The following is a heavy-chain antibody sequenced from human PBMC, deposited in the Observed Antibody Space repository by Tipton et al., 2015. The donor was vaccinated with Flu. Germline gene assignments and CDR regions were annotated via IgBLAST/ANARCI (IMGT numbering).Heavy chain of an antibody. CDR1: GDSISSDNW. CDR3: ASLTSGDGEDWFDP. D-gene: IGHD5-12*01. J-gene: IGHJ5*02. CDR2: IYHSGTI. V-gene: IGHV4-4*02. Sequence: SLRLSCAVFGDSISSDNWWSWVRQPPGKGLEWIGQIYHSGTINYNPSLRSRVSISVDESKNQFSLQMTSLTAADTAVYYCASLTSGDGEDWFDPWGQGTLVIASS.